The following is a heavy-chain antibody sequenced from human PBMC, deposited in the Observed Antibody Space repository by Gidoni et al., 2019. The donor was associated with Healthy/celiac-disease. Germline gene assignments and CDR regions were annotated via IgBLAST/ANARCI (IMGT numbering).Heavy chain of an antibody. D-gene: IGHD2-2*01. CDR2: IIPILGIA. CDR3: ARDKDYQLDY. Sequence: QFQRLQSGAGGKNPGSSVKFSCRASGGTFSSLATSWVRQAPGQGLEWRGRIIPILGIANYAQKFQGRVTITADKSTSTAYMELSSLRSEDTAVYYCARDKDYQLDYWGQGTLVTVSS. V-gene: IGHV1-69*04. J-gene: IGHJ4*02. CDR1: GGTFSSLA.